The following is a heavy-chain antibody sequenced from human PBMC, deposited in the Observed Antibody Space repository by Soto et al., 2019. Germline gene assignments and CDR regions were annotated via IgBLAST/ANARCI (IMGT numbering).Heavy chain of an antibody. Sequence: TSETLSLTCTVSGGSISSYYWSWIRQPPGKGLEWIGYIYYSGSTNYNPSLKSRVTISVDTSKNQFSLKLSSVTAADTAVYYCARGGGSYSYGSLRNSAFDYWGQGTLVTVSS. V-gene: IGHV4-59*01. CDR3: ARGGGSYSYGSLRNSAFDY. CDR1: GGSISSYY. J-gene: IGHJ4*02. CDR2: IYYSGST. D-gene: IGHD5-18*01.